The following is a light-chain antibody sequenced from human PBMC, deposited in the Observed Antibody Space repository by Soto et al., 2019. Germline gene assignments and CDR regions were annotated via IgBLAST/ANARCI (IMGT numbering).Light chain of an antibody. CDR3: QQYYSTPQT. Sequence: DIVMTQSPDSLAVSLGERATINCKSSQSVLYSSNNKNYLAWYQQKPGQPPKLLIYWASTREYGVPDRFSGSGSGTEFPLTISSLQAEDVAVYYCQQYYSTPQTFGQGTKVEIK. CDR1: QSVLYSSNNKNY. CDR2: WAS. V-gene: IGKV4-1*01. J-gene: IGKJ1*01.